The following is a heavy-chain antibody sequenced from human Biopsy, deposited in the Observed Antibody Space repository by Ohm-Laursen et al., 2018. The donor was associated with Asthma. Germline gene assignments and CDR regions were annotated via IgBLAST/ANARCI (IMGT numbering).Heavy chain of an antibody. CDR1: GFAVSRDY. J-gene: IGHJ4*02. D-gene: IGHD6-19*01. Sequence: SLRLSCAASGFAVSRDYMFWVRQAPGKGLEWVAVISYDGSSIYYADSVKGRFTISRDNSKNTLSLQMNSLIAEDTAVYYCAREGVAGTHIEDWGQGTLVTVSS. V-gene: IGHV3-30-3*01. CDR3: AREGVAGTHIED. CDR2: ISYDGSSI.